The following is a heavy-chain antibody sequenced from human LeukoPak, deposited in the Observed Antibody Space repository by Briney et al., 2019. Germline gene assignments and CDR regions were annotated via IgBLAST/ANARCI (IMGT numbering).Heavy chain of an antibody. V-gene: IGHV4-4*02. J-gene: IGHJ3*02. D-gene: IGHD6-6*01. CDR3: ARESIAARNKARDAFDI. CDR2: IYHSGST. CDR1: GGSISSSNW. Sequence: SGTLSLTCAVSGGSISSSNWWSWVRPPPGKGLEWIGEIYHSGSTNYNPSLKSRVTISVDKSKNQFSLKLSSVTAADTAVYYCARESIAARNKARDAFDIWGQGTMVTVSS.